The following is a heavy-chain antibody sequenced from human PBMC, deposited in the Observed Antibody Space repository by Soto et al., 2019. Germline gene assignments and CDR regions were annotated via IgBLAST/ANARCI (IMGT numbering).Heavy chain of an antibody. V-gene: IGHV1-69*13. Sequence: GASVKVSCKASGGTFSSYAISWVRQAPGQGLEWMGGIIPIFGTANYAQKFQGRVTITADESTSTAYMELSSLRSEDTAVYYCARRPHYYGSGSYPGSWFDPWGQGTLVTVSS. CDR1: GGTFSSYA. CDR2: IIPIFGTA. CDR3: ARRPHYYGSGSYPGSWFDP. J-gene: IGHJ5*02. D-gene: IGHD3-10*01.